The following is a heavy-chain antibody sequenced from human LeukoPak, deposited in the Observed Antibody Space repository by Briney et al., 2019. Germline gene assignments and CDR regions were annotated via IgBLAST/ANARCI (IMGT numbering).Heavy chain of an antibody. J-gene: IGHJ4*02. CDR3: AKDQGGYDPGDY. D-gene: IGHD5-12*01. V-gene: IGHV3-30*02. Sequence: GGSLRLSCAASGSGFIFSTYGMHWVRQAPGKGLEWVAFIRHDGSDKYYADSVKGRFTISRDNSKNTLYLQMNSLRAEDTAVYYCAKDQGGYDPGDYWGQGTLVTVSS. CDR2: IRHDGSDK. CDR1: GSGFIFSTYG.